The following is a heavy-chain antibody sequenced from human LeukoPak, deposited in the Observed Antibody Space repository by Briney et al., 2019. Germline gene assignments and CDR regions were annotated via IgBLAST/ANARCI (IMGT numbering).Heavy chain of an antibody. CDR2: IGTAGDT. V-gene: IGHV3-13*01. CDR3: ARGQDSSGYGPNWFDP. CDR1: GFTFSSYD. D-gene: IGHD3-22*01. Sequence: GGSLRLSCAASGFTFSSYDMHWVRQATGKGLEWVSAIGTAGDTYYPGSVKGRFTISRENAKNSLYLQTNSLRAGDTAVYYCARGQDSSGYGPNWFDPWGQGTLVTVSS. J-gene: IGHJ5*02.